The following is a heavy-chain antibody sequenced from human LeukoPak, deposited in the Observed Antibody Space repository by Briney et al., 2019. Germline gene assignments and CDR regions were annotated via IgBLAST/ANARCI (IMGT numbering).Heavy chain of an antibody. V-gene: IGHV1-18*01. D-gene: IGHD3-9*01. CDR3: ARDNGVRYFDWLPGGFDY. Sequence: GASVKVSCKASGYTFTSYGISWVRQAPGQGLEWMGWISAYNGNTNYAQKFQGRVTMTTDTSTSTAYMELSSLRSEDTAVYYCARDNGVRYFDWLPGGFDYWGQGTLVTVSS. J-gene: IGHJ4*02. CDR1: GYTFTSYG. CDR2: ISAYNGNT.